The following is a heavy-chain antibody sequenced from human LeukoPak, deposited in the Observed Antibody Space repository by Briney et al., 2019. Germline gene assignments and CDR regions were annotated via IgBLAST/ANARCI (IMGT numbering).Heavy chain of an antibody. D-gene: IGHD6-13*01. CDR3: ARESYIAAAATGY. Sequence: PGGSLRLSCAASGFTVSSNYMSWVRQAPGKGLEWVSVIYSGGSTYYADSVKGRFTISRDNSKNTLYLQMNSLRAEGTAVYYCARESYIAAAATGYWGQGTLVTVSS. J-gene: IGHJ4*02. CDR1: GFTVSSNY. V-gene: IGHV3-66*01. CDR2: IYSGGST.